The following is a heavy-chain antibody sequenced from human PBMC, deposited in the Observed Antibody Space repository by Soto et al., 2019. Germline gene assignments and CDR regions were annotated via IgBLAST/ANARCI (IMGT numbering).Heavy chain of an antibody. J-gene: IGHJ4*02. V-gene: IGHV4-59*08. CDR1: GGSISSYY. CDR2: IYYSGST. D-gene: IGHD3-10*01. Sequence: SETLSLTCTVSGGSISSYYWSWIRQPPGKGLEWIGYIYYSGSTYYNPSLKSRLTISVDTSKNQFSLKLSSVTAADTAVYYCARVRGVTYFDDWGQGTLVTVSS. CDR3: ARVRGVTYFDD.